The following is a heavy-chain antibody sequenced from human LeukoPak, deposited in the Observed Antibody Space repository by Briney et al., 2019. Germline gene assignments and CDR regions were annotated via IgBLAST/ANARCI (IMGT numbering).Heavy chain of an antibody. D-gene: IGHD3-3*01. CDR3: ARQEGLLFLEWLSLYMDV. V-gene: IGHV4-39*01. CDR2: IYYSGST. CDR1: GGSISSSSYY. Sequence: SETLSLTCTVSGGSISSSSYYWGWIRQPPGKGLEWIGSIYYSGSTYYNPSLKSRVTISVDTTKNQFSLKLSSVTAADTAVYYCARQEGLLFLEWLSLYMDVWGKGTTVTVSS. J-gene: IGHJ6*03.